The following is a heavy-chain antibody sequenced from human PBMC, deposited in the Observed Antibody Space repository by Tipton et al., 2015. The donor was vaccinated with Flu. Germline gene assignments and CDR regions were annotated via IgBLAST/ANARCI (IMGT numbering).Heavy chain of an antibody. V-gene: IGHV1-2*02. CDR2: INPNSGGT. D-gene: IGHD3-22*01. Sequence: QVQLVQSGPEVKKPGASVKVSCKASGYTFTGYYMHWVRQAPGQGLEWMGWINPNSGGTNYAQKFQGRVTMTRDTSISTAHMELSRLRSDDTAVYYCRVDSSGYDWFDPWGQGTLVTVSS. CDR3: RVDSSGYDWFDP. CDR1: GYTFTGYY. J-gene: IGHJ5*02.